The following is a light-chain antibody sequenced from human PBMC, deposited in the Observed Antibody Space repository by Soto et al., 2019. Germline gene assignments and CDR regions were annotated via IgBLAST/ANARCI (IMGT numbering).Light chain of an antibody. J-gene: IGLJ1*01. CDR1: SSDVGDFNY. V-gene: IGLV2-14*01. CDR3: SSYTSSDIKV. CDR2: EVS. Sequence: QSVLTQPASVSGSPGQSITISCTGTSSDVGDFNYVSWFQQHPGKAPKLLICEVSNRPSGVSSRFSGSQSGNTASLTISGLQAEDEADYYCSSYTSSDIKVFGTGTKVTVL.